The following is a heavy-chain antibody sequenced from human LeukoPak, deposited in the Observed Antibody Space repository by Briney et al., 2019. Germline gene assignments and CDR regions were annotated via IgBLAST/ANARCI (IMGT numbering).Heavy chain of an antibody. CDR1: GDSNRRYY. D-gene: IGHD5-24*01. V-gene: IGHV4-59*01. Sequence: KTSQTLSLTYTVSGDSNRRYYWSWVRQPPGKGLEWMGYSYDSGSTNYTHSLKSRVTISVDTSKNQFSLKLSSVTAADTAVYYCAREGEMATSAFDYWGQGTLVTVSS. J-gene: IGHJ4*02. CDR3: AREGEMATSAFDY. CDR2: SYDSGST.